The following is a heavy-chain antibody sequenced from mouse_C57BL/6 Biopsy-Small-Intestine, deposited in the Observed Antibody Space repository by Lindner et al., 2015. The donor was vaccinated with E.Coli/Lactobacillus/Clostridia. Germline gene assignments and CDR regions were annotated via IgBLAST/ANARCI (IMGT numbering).Heavy chain of an antibody. Sequence: SVKVSCKASGYTFTSYGISWVRQAPGQGLEWMGWISTYNGNTYYAQKFQGRVTMTTDTSTSTAYMELRSLTSDDTAVYYCARHPGGSSSFDYWGQGTLVTVSS. CDR2: ISTYNGNT. J-gene: IGHJ4*01. D-gene: IGHD1-1*02. CDR1: GYTFTSYG. CDR3: ARHPGGSSSFDY. V-gene: IGHV1-20*01.